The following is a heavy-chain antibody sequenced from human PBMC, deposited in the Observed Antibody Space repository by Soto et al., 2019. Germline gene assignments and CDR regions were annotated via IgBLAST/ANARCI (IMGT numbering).Heavy chain of an antibody. V-gene: IGHV4-4*07. CDR1: GASISRYY. Sequence: SETLSLTCTVSGASISRYYWSWMRQSAGKRLEFIGRIHAGGDRVYNPSLRSRVTMSTDTSKNQFSLWLNSVTAADTAISYRERNRADPRSPYNYFDTWGPGTPVTVSS. J-gene: IGHJ5*02. CDR2: IHAGGDR. D-gene: IGHD5-12*01. CDR3: ERNRADPRSPYNYFDT.